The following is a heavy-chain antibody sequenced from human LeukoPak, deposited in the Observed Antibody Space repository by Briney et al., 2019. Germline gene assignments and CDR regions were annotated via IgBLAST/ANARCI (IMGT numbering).Heavy chain of an antibody. CDR3: ARETSGSYYNYLEY. CDR1: GGSISSYY. V-gene: IGHV4-4*07. J-gene: IGHJ4*02. CDR2: IYTSGST. Sequence: SETLSLTCTVSGGSISSYYWSWVRQPAGKGLEWIGRIYTSGSTNYNPSLKSRVTISVDTSKNQFSLKLSSVTAADTAVYYCARETSGSYYNYLEYWGQGTLVTVSS. D-gene: IGHD3-10*01.